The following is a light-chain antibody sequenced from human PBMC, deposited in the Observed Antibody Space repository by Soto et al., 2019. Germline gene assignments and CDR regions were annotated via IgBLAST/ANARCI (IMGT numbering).Light chain of an antibody. CDR3: AAWDDSLNGWV. J-gene: IGLJ7*01. Sequence: QSVLTQPPSASGTPGQRVIISCSGSSSNIRSNTVNWYQQLPGTAPKLLMFSNYQRPSGVPDRFSASKSGTSASLAISGLQSEDEADYYCAAWDDSLNGWVFGGGTQLTVL. V-gene: IGLV1-44*01. CDR2: SNY. CDR1: SSNIRSNT.